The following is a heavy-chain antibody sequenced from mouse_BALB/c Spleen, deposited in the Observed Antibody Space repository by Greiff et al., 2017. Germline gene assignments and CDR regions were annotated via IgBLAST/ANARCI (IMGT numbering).Heavy chain of an antibody. CDR3: ARYYGSSYASYWYFDV. Sequence: EVQLQQSGPELVKPGASVKIPCKASGYTFTDYNMDWVKQSHGKSLEWIGDINPNNGGTIYNQKFKGKATLTVDKSSSTAYMELRSLTSEDTAVYYCARYYGSSYASYWYFDVWGAGTTVTVSS. J-gene: IGHJ1*01. V-gene: IGHV1-18*01. D-gene: IGHD1-1*01. CDR2: INPNNGGT. CDR1: GYTFTDYN.